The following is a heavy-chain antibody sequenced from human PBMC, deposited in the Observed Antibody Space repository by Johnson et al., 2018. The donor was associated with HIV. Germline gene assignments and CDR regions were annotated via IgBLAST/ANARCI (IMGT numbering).Heavy chain of an antibody. CDR1: GFTFSSYA. CDR2: ISGSGGST. D-gene: IGHD5-12*01. Sequence: EQLVESGGGLVQPGGSLRLSCAASGFTFSSYAMSWVRQAPGKGLEWVSAISGSGGSTYYADSVKGRFTISRDNRKNTLYMQMNSLRAEDTAVYYCAKGQMKRLPVDWAFDIWGQGTMVTVSS. J-gene: IGHJ3*02. V-gene: IGHV3-23*04. CDR3: AKGQMKRLPVDWAFDI.